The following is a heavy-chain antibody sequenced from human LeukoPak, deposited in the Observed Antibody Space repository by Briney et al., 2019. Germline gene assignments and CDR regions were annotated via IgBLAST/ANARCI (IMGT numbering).Heavy chain of an antibody. CDR3: ARDWNYGDKYYFDY. J-gene: IGHJ4*02. V-gene: IGHV3-7*03. CDR2: IKQDGSEK. CDR1: GFTFSSYW. D-gene: IGHD4-17*01. Sequence: GGSLRLSCAASGFTFSSYWMSWVRQAPGKGLEWVANIKQDGSEKYYVDSVKGRFTISRDNAKNSLYLQMNSLGAEDTAVYYCARDWNYGDKYYFDYWGQGTLVTVSS.